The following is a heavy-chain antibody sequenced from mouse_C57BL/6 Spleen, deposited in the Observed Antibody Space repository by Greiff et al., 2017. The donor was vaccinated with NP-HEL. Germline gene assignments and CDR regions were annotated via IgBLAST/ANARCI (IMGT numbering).Heavy chain of an antibody. V-gene: IGHV1-15*01. Sequence: QVQLQQSGAELVRPGASVTLSCKASGYTFTDYEMHWVKQTPVHGLEWIGAIDPETGGTAYNQKSKGKAILTADKSSSTAYMELRSLTSEDSAVYYCTRGGYGSSLRYFDVWGTGTTVTVSS. D-gene: IGHD1-1*01. CDR1: GYTFTDYE. CDR2: IDPETGGT. CDR3: TRGGYGSSLRYFDV. J-gene: IGHJ1*03.